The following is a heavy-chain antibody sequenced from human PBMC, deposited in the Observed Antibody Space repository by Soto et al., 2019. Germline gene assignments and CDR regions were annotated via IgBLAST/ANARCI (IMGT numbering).Heavy chain of an antibody. CDR2: ISSSSSYI. CDR1: GFIFSSYS. Sequence: EVQLVESGGGLVKPGGSLRLSCAASGFIFSSYSMNWVRQAPGKGLEWVSSISSSSSYIYYADSVKGRFTISRDNAKNSLYLQMNSLRAEDTAVYYCARTTRGTGSTPAFDIGGQGTMVTVSS. V-gene: IGHV3-21*01. CDR3: ARTTRGTGSTPAFDI. D-gene: IGHD1-1*01. J-gene: IGHJ3*02.